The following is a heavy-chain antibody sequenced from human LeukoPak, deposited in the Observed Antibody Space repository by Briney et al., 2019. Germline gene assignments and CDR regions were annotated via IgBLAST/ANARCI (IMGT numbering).Heavy chain of an antibody. CDR2: IHYSGST. V-gene: IGHV4-59*08. Sequence: SETLSLTCTVSGGSISNYFWSWIRQSPGKGLEWIGYIHYSGSTHYNPSLKSRVTISVDTSKNQFSLKLSSATAADTAVYYCASPYSSSWDYFDYWGQGTLVTVSS. J-gene: IGHJ4*02. D-gene: IGHD6-13*01. CDR3: ASPYSSSWDYFDY. CDR1: GGSISNYF.